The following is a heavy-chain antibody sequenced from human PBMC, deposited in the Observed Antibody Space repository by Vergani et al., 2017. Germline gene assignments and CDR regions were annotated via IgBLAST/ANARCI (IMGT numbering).Heavy chain of an antibody. CDR2: ISGSGGST. J-gene: IGHJ3*02. D-gene: IGHD3-3*01. Sequence: EVQLVESGGGLVQPGGSLRLSCAASGFTFSSYAMSWVRQAPGKGLEWVSAISGSGGSTYYADSVKGRFTISRDNSKNTLYLQMNSLRAEATAVYYGAAQSMTIFGVVIRAFDIWGQGTMVTVSS. CDR1: GFTFSSYA. CDR3: AAQSMTIFGVVIRAFDI. V-gene: IGHV3-23*04.